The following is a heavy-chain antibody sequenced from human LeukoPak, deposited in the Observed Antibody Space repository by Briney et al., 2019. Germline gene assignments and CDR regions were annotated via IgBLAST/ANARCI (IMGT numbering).Heavy chain of an antibody. CDR2: MNPNTGNA. Sequence: ASVKVSCKTSGNTFTNYDINWLRQATGQGLEWRGWMNPNTGNADSAQKFQGRVTMTRNISISTAYMELSSLRFEDTAVYYCALCTGGDCGGAFDIWGQGTMVTVSS. D-gene: IGHD2-21*02. CDR3: ALCTGGDCGGAFDI. V-gene: IGHV1-8*01. J-gene: IGHJ3*02. CDR1: GNTFTNYD.